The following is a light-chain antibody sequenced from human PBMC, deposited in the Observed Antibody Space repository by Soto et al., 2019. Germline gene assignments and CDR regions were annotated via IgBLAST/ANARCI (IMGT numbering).Light chain of an antibody. V-gene: IGLV2-14*01. J-gene: IGLJ1*01. CDR1: SSDVGGYNF. Sequence: QSALTQPASVSGSPGQSITISCTGTSSDVGGYNFVSWYQQHPGKAPKLMIYEVNNRPSGVSNRFSGSKSGNTASLTISGLQAEDEADYYCSSYARSNTLVFGTGTKVTVL. CDR3: SSYARSNTLV. CDR2: EVN.